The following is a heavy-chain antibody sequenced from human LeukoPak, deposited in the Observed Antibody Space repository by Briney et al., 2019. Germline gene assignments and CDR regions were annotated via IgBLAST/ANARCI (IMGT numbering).Heavy chain of an antibody. CDR3: ATVAGATSRVNWFDP. V-gene: IGHV4-4*07. Sequence: SETLALTCTVSGGSISSYYWSWIRQPPGKGLEWIGRVYSSGYTKYNPSLKSRVTMSVDTSKNQFSLKLTSVTAADTAVYYCATVAGATSRVNWFDPWGQGPLVTLSS. D-gene: IGHD1-26*01. CDR2: VYSSGYT. J-gene: IGHJ5*02. CDR1: GGSISSYY.